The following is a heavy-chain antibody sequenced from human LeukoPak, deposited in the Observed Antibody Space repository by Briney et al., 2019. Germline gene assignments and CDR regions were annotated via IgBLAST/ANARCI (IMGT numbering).Heavy chain of an antibody. CDR2: ISYDGSNK. V-gene: IGHV3-30*03. CDR3: ARGSRGYSGYDLDY. Sequence: GGSLRLSCAACGFTFSSYGMQWVRQAPGKGREWVAVISYDGSNKYYADSVKGRFTISRDNSKNTLYLQMNSLRAEDTAEYYCARGSRGYSGYDLDYWGQGTLVTVSS. D-gene: IGHD5-12*01. CDR1: GFTFSSYG. J-gene: IGHJ4*02.